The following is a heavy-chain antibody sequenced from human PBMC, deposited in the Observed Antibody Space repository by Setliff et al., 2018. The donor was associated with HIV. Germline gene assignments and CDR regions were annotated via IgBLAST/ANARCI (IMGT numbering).Heavy chain of an antibody. CDR3: ARDRHYSGLGSYGP. D-gene: IGHD3-10*01. J-gene: IGHJ5*02. CDR1: GGSFSNYR. CDR2: IYRSGTT. Sequence: SETLSLTCTIFGGSFSNYRWSWIRQPAGRGLEWIGRIYRSGTTDYKPPLKSRVSMPLDTSRNQFSLKLTSVTAEDTAVYYCARDRHYSGLGSYGPWGPGILVTVSS. V-gene: IGHV4-4*07.